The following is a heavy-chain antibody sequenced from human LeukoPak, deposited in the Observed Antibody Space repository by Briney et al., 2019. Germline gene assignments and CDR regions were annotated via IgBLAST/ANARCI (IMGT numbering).Heavy chain of an antibody. D-gene: IGHD4-11*01. CDR3: VRDFNYAPDF. J-gene: IGHJ4*02. V-gene: IGHV1-18*01. CDR1: GYTFISYG. Sequence: ASVKVSCKASGYTFISYGISWVRQAPGQGLEWMGWISVYDGNTYFAQKFQGRVSMTADTATGAAYMELRSLRSDDTAVHYCVRDFNYAPDFWGQGTLVTVSS. CDR2: ISVYDGNT.